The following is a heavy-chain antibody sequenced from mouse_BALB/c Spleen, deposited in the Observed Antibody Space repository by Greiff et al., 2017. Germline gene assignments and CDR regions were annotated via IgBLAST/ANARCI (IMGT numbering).Heavy chain of an antibody. D-gene: IGHD1-2*01. CDR2: IDPENGDT. CDR3: NACYGSRYYFDY. J-gene: IGHJ2*01. Sequence: VQLQQSGAELVRSGASVKLSCTASGFNIKDYYMHWVKQRPEQGLEWIGWIDPENGDTEYAPKFQGKATMTADTSSNTAYLQLTSLTSEDTAVYYCNACYGSRYYFDYWGQGTTLTVSS. CDR1: GFNIKDYY. V-gene: IGHV14-4*02.